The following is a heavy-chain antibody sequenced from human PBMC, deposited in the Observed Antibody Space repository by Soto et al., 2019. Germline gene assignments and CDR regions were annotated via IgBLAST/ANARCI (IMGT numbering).Heavy chain of an antibody. Sequence: PGGSLRLSCAASGFTFSSYAMSWVRQAPGKGLEWVSAISGSGGSTYYADSVKGRFTISRDNSKNTLYLQMNSLRAEDTAVYYCAKVWGLRYYDFWSGYYSPPGMDVWGQGTTVTVSS. CDR2: ISGSGGST. V-gene: IGHV3-23*01. CDR1: GFTFSSYA. CDR3: AKVWGLRYYDFWSGYYSPPGMDV. D-gene: IGHD3-3*01. J-gene: IGHJ6*02.